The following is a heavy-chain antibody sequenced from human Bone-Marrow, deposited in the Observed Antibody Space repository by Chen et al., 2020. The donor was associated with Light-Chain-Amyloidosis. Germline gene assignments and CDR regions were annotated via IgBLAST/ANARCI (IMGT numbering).Heavy chain of an antibody. CDR3: ARRRDGYNFDY. CDR1: GYTFPNYW. J-gene: IGHJ4*01. V-gene: IGHV5-51*01. Sequence: EVQLEQSGPEVKKPGESLKISCKGSGYTFPNYWIGWVRQMPGKGLEWMGVIYPDDSAARYSPSFEGQGTISADKSITTAYLQWRSLKASDTAMYYCARRRDGYNFDYWGQEPWSPSP. CDR2: IYPDDSAA. D-gene: IGHD5-12*01.